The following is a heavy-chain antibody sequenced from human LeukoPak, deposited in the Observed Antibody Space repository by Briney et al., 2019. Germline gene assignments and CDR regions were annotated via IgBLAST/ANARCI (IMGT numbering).Heavy chain of an antibody. V-gene: IGHV3-30-3*01. J-gene: IGHJ3*02. D-gene: IGHD6-13*01. CDR3: ARGGISDAFDI. CDR1: GFTFSSYA. CDR2: ISYDGSNK. Sequence: PGRSLRLSCAASGFTFSSYAMHWVRQAPGKGLEWVAVISYDGSNKYYADSVKGRFTISRDNSKNTLYLQMNSLRAEDTAVYYCARGGISDAFDIWGQGTMVTVSS.